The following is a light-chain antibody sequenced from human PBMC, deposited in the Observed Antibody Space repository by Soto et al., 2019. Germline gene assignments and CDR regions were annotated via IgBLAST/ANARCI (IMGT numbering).Light chain of an antibody. J-gene: IGKJ1*01. Sequence: DSQMTQSPATLSGSVGDRVTITCRASQTISSWLAWYQQKPGKAPKLRIYKASTLKSGVPSRLSGSGSGTEFTLTISSLQPDDFATYYCQQYNSYWTFGQGTKVDI. CDR2: KAS. V-gene: IGKV1-5*03. CDR1: QTISSW. CDR3: QQYNSYWT.